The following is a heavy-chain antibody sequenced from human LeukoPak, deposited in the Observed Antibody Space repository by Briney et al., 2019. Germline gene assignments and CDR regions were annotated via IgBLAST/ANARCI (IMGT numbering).Heavy chain of an antibody. CDR1: GSSFTSNY. Sequence: GESLKISCQGSGSSFTSNYIGWVRQIPAKGLEWMGIIYPGDSSTRYSPSFEGQVTISADKSTSTAYLEWSSLKASDTAMYYCAVRSVRYFESWGQGTLVTVSP. D-gene: IGHD3-9*01. CDR3: AVRSVRYFES. J-gene: IGHJ4*02. CDR2: IYPGDSST. V-gene: IGHV5-51*01.